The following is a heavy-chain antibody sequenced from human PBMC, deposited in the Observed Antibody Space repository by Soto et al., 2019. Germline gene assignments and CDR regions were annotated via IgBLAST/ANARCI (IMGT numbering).Heavy chain of an antibody. J-gene: IGHJ4*02. CDR3: AILPEATGITPTGAFDY. V-gene: IGHV1-69*02. CDR2: IIPVLGKA. Sequence: QVQLVQSGAEVKKPGSSVKVSCRASGGTFSSYTISWVRQAPGQGLEWMGRIIPVLGKASYSQKFQGRVTITADKSTSIVYLEVNRLRSDDTAVYFCAILPEATGITPTGAFDYWGQGTLVTVSS. CDR1: GGTFSSYT. D-gene: IGHD1-20*01.